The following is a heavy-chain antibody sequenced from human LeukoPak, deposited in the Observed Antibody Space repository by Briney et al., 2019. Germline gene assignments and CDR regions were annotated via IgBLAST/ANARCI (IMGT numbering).Heavy chain of an antibody. V-gene: IGHV1-18*01. CDR2: ISAYNCNT. J-gene: IGHJ5*02. D-gene: IGHD3-10*01. CDR1: GYTFTSYG. Sequence: GASVKVSCKASGYTFTSYGISWVRQAPGQGLEWMGWISAYNCNTNYAQKLQGRVTMTTDTSTSTAYMELRSLRSDDTAVYYCARDHHDKITMVRGVTNWFDPWGQGTLVTVSS. CDR3: ARDHHDKITMVRGVTNWFDP.